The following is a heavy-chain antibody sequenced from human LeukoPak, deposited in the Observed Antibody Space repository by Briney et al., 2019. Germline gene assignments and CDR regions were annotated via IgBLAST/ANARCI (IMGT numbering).Heavy chain of an antibody. Sequence: GSLRLSCAASGFTFRNYWMSWVRQAPGKGLEWVAVISYDGSNKYYADSVKGRFTISRDNSKNTLYLQMNSLRAEDTAVYYCAKVLTIFGVVIDYYGMDVWGQGTTVTVSS. D-gene: IGHD3-3*01. CDR2: ISYDGSNK. CDR3: AKVLTIFGVVIDYYGMDV. J-gene: IGHJ6*02. V-gene: IGHV3-30*18. CDR1: GFTFRNYW.